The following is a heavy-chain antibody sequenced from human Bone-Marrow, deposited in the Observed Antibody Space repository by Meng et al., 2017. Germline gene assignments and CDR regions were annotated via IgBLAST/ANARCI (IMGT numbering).Heavy chain of an antibody. CDR2: IHQDESEK. CDR3: ARDWSDPDSGRSIDY. Sequence: GESLKISCAASGFTFSSYGMHWVCQAPGKGLEWVAIIHQDESEKSYVDSVKGRFTISRDNAQNSLYLQLSSLRPEDTAVYYCARDWSDPDSGRSIDYWGQGTPVTVSS. J-gene: IGHJ4*02. D-gene: IGHD3-10*01. CDR1: GFTFSSYG. V-gene: IGHV3-7*01.